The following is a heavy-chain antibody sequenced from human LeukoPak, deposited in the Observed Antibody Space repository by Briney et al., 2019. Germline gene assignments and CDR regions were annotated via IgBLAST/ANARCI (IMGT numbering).Heavy chain of an antibody. V-gene: IGHV4-39*07. CDR1: GGSISSSSYY. Sequence: SETLSLTCTVSGGSISSSSYYWSWIRQPPGKGLDWIGEINHSGSTNYNPSLKSRVTISVDTSKNQFSLKLSSVTAADTAVYYCARGRRVVVAATGGWFDPWGQGTLVTVSS. J-gene: IGHJ5*02. CDR2: INHSGST. CDR3: ARGRRVVVAATGGWFDP. D-gene: IGHD2-15*01.